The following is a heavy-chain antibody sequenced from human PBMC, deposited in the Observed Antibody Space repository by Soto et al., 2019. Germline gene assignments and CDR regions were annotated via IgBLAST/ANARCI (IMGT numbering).Heavy chain of an antibody. Sequence: GGSLRLSCAASGFTFDDYAMHWVRQAPGKGLEWVSGISWNSGSIGYADSVKGRFTISRDNSKNSLYLEVNRLRDYDTARYYYAKCIRQQLAPPPPDSWGQGTLVTVSS. D-gene: IGHD6-13*01. J-gene: IGHJ4*02. CDR3: AKCIRQQLAPPPPDS. CDR1: GFTFDDYA. CDR2: ISWNSGSI. V-gene: IGHV3-9*01.